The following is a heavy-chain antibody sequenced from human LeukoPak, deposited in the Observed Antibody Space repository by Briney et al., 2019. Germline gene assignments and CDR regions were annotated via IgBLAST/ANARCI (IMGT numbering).Heavy chain of an antibody. CDR3: ARGVYIAAAQYGY. Sequence: SETLSLTCTVSGGFMYTYYWTWIRQPPGKGLEWIGYIYYSGTTNYNPSLKSRVTISVDTSKNQFSLKLSSVTAADTAVYYCARGVYIAAAQYGYWGQGTLVTVSS. D-gene: IGHD6-13*01. J-gene: IGHJ4*02. V-gene: IGHV4-59*01. CDR2: IYYSGTT. CDR1: GGFMYTYY.